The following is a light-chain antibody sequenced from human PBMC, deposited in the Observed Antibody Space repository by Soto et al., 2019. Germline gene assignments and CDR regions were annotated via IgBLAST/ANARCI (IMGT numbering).Light chain of an antibody. Sequence: QSVLTQPPTVSGAPGQTVTISCTGSSSNLGARYDVHWYRQVPGKAPKLLIFGSSDRASGVPDRFSGSKSGTSASLAITGLQADDEATYFCQSYDKSLSGSVFGGGTKVTVL. CDR3: QSYDKSLSGSV. V-gene: IGLV1-40*01. CDR2: GSS. CDR1: SSNLGARYD. J-gene: IGLJ3*02.